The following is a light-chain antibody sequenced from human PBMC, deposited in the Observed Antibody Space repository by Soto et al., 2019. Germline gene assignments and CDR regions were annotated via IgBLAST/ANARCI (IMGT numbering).Light chain of an antibody. V-gene: IGLV2-14*01. Sequence: QSALTQPASVSGSPGQSITISCTGTSSDVGGCNCVSWYQQHPDKAPKLMIYEVNNRPSGVSNRFSGSKSGNTASLTISGLQAEDEADYYCSSFTSTSTYVFGTGTKVTVL. J-gene: IGLJ1*01. CDR3: SSFTSTSTYV. CDR2: EVN. CDR1: SSDVGGCNC.